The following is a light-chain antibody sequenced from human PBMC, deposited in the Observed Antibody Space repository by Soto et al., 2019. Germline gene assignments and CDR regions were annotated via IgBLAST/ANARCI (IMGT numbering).Light chain of an antibody. CDR2: DAS. Sequence: EIVLTQSPATLSLSPGERDTLSCRASQSVGYFLAWYQQKPGQAPRLLIYDASNRATGVPARFTGSGSGTDFTLTISSLEPEDFAVYYCQQRSNWPPSLSFGGGTRVEI. CDR3: QQRSNWPPSLS. V-gene: IGKV3-11*01. CDR1: QSVGYF. J-gene: IGKJ4*01.